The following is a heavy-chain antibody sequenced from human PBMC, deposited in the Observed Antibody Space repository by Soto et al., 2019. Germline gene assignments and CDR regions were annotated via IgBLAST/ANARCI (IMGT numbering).Heavy chain of an antibody. CDR2: IDPNSGGT. CDR1: RYTFTGYY. CDR3: ARVMSGSYLGHGYYFDY. V-gene: IGHV1-2*02. J-gene: IGHJ4*01. Sequence: QVQLVQSGAEVKKPGASVKVSCKASRYTFTGYYMHWVRQAPGQGLEWMGWIDPNSGGTDYAQKFQGRVTMTRDTSISTAYMELSRLRVDDTAVYYCARVMSGSYLGHGYYFDYWGHGTLVTVSS. D-gene: IGHD1-26*01.